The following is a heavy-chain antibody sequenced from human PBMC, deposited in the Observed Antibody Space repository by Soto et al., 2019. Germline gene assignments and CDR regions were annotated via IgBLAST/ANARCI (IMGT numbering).Heavy chain of an antibody. J-gene: IGHJ6*02. CDR2: ISNNGAHT. CDR3: ARAISGWYRGTHMDV. CDR1: GFTFSNYE. D-gene: IGHD6-19*01. V-gene: IGHV3-64*01. Sequence: GFTFSNYEMHWVRQAPGKVLEYVSGISNNGAHTDYAKSVKGRFTISRDNSENTLYLQMGSLRAEDTAVYYCARAISGWYRGTHMDVWGHGTMVTVSS.